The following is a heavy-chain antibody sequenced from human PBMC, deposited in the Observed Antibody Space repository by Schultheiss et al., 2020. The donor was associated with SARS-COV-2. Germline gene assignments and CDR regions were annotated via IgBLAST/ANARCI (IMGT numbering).Heavy chain of an antibody. CDR1: GGSISSYY. D-gene: IGHD5-24*01. CDR3: ERVGSWLQFYYYGMDV. J-gene: IGHJ6*02. CDR2: VYYTGST. V-gene: IGHV4-59*12. Sequence: SETLSLTCTVSGGSISSYYWSWIRQPPGKGLEWIGNVYYTGSTNYSPSLKSRVTISVDTSKNQFSLKLSSVTAADTAVYYCERVGSWLQFYYYGMDVWGQGTTVTVSS.